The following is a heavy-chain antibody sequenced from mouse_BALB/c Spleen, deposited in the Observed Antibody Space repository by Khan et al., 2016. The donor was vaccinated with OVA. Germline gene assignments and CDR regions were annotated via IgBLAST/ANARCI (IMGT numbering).Heavy chain of an antibody. D-gene: IGHD2-14*01. CDR3: ARSYYRYDVYYAMDY. CDR2: IWGGGGT. V-gene: IGHV2-6-4*01. J-gene: IGHJ4*01. Sequence: QVQLKQSGPGLVAPSQSLSITCTVSGFSLSRYNIHWVRQPPGKGLEWLGMIWGGGGTDYNSTLKSRLSISKDNSTSQVFLKMNSLQTDDTAMYYCARSYYRYDVYYAMDYWGQGTSVTVSS. CDR1: GFSLSRYN.